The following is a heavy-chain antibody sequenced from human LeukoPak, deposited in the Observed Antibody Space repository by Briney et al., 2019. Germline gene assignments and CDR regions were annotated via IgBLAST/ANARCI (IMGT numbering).Heavy chain of an antibody. CDR2: NNSDETTL. Sequence: GGSLRLSCAASGFTLSKHWMHWVRQAPGKGLVWVSRNNSDETTLQYADSVKGRFTISRDTAKNTLYLQMNSLRAEDTAVYYCARVIVGGTGFDCWGQGTLVTVSS. CDR3: ARVIVGGTGFDC. J-gene: IGHJ4*02. V-gene: IGHV3-74*01. D-gene: IGHD1-26*01. CDR1: GFTLSKHW.